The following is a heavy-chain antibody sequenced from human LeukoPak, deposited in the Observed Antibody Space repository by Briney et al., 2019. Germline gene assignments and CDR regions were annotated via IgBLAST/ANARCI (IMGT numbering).Heavy chain of an antibody. D-gene: IGHD2-2*01. V-gene: IGHV4-38-2*02. CDR1: GYSISSGYY. Sequence: SETLSLTCTVSGYSISSGYYWGWIRQPPGKGLEWIGGIYHSGSTYYNPSLKSRVTISVDTSKNQFSLKLSSVTAADTAVYYCASAERHFCSSTSCYGGHFDYWGQGTLVTVSS. CDR3: ASAERHFCSSTSCYGGHFDY. J-gene: IGHJ4*02. CDR2: IYHSGST.